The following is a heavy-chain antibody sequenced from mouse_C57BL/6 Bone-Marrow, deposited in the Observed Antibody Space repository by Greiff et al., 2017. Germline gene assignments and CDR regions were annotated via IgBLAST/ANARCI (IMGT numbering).Heavy chain of an antibody. V-gene: IGHV1-7*01. CDR1: GYTFTSYW. CDR3: ARRYGNYVDY. J-gene: IGHJ2*01. Sequence: VQLQQSGAELAKPGASVKMSCKASGYTFTSYWMHWVKQRPGQGLEWIGYINPSTGYTEYNQKFKDKATLTADKSSSTAYMQLSSLTSEDSAVYYCARRYGNYVDYWGQGTTLTVSS. CDR2: INPSTGYT. D-gene: IGHD2-10*02.